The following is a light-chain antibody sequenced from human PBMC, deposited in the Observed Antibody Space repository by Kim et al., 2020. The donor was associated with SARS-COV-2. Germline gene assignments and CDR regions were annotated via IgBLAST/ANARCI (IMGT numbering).Light chain of an antibody. CDR3: QQYNNWPPLT. V-gene: IGKV3-15*01. CDR1: QRVSSN. Sequence: EIVMTQSPATLSVSPGERATLSCRASQRVSSNLAWYQQKPGQAPRLLIYGASTRATGITARFSGSGSGTEFTLTISSLQSEDFAVYYCQQYNNWPPLTFGQGTKVDIK. J-gene: IGKJ1*01. CDR2: GAS.